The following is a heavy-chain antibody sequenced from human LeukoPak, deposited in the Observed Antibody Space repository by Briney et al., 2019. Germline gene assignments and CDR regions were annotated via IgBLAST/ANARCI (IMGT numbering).Heavy chain of an antibody. CDR1: GFTFSSYE. CDR3: ARTGRVAGSPLDY. J-gene: IGHJ4*02. CDR2: ISSSGSTI. V-gene: IGHV3-48*03. D-gene: IGHD6-19*01. Sequence: PGGSLRLSCAASGFTFSSYEMNWVRQAPGKWLEWVSYISSSGSTIYYADSVKGRFTISRDNAKNSLYLQMNSLRAEDTAVYYCARTGRVAGSPLDYWGQGTLVTVSS.